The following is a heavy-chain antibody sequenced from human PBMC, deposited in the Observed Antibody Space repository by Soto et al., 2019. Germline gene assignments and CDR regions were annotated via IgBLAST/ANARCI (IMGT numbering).Heavy chain of an antibody. D-gene: IGHD4-17*01. V-gene: IGHV3-9*01. CDR2: ISWNSGSI. CDR3: AKGDYPSYYYGMDV. CDR1: GFTFDDYA. J-gene: IGHJ6*02. Sequence: PGGSLRLSCAASGFTFDDYAMHWARQAPGKGLEWVSGISWNSGSIGYADSVKGRFTISRDNAKNSLYLQMNSLRAEDTALYYCAKGDYPSYYYGMDVWGQGTTVTVYS.